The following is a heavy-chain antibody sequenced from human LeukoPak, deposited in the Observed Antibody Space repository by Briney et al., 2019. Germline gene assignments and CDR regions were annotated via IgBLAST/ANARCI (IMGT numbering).Heavy chain of an antibody. Sequence: PSETLSLTCTVSGGSISSYYWSWLRQSPGKGLVGIGFVYYRGGPNYNPSLKNRVTISEDTPKNKISLKLTSVTAADTAVYYCARTVQWLLNYYFDYWGQGTLVTVSS. V-gene: IGHV4-59*01. J-gene: IGHJ4*02. D-gene: IGHD3-22*01. CDR2: VYYRGGP. CDR1: GGSISSYY. CDR3: ARTVQWLLNYYFDY.